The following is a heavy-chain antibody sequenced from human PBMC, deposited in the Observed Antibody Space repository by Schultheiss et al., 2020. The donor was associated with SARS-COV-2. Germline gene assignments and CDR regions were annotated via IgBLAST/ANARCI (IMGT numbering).Heavy chain of an antibody. J-gene: IGHJ4*02. CDR3: ARDTHSYGFDY. V-gene: IGHV4-39*07. CDR1: GGSISSGGYY. D-gene: IGHD5-18*01. CDR2: INHSGST. Sequence: SETLSLTCTVSGGSISSGGYYWSWIRQPPGKGLEWIGEINHSGSTNYNPSLKSRVTISVDTSKNQFSLKLSSVTAADTAVYYCARDTHSYGFDYWGQGTLVTVSS.